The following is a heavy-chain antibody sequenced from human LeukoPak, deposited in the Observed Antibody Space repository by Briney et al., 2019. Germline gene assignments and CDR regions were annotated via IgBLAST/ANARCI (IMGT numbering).Heavy chain of an antibody. CDR2: IGTAGDT. CDR1: GFTLSNYD. Sequence: GGSLRLSCAASGFTLSNYDMHWVRQVIGKGLEWVSAIGTAGDTWYPGSVKGRFTISRENAKNSLYLQMNSLRAEDTAVYYCAREGLSSGPAGGFDYWGQGTLVTVSS. CDR3: AREGLSSGPAGGFDY. J-gene: IGHJ4*02. V-gene: IGHV3-13*04. D-gene: IGHD6-19*01.